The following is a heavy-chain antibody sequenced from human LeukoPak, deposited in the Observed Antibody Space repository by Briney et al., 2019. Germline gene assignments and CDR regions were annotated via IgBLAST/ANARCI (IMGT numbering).Heavy chain of an antibody. CDR1: GCTFTSYA. Sequence: ASVKVSCKASGCTFTSYAMHWVRQAPGQRLEWMGWINAGNGNTKYSQKFQGRVTITRDTSASTAYMELSSLRSEDTAVYYCARKGWNFSFDYWGQGTLVTVSS. D-gene: IGHD1-1*01. CDR3: ARKGWNFSFDY. J-gene: IGHJ4*02. CDR2: INAGNGNT. V-gene: IGHV1-3*01.